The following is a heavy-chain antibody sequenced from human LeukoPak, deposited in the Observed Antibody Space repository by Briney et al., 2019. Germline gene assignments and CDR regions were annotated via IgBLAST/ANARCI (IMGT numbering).Heavy chain of an antibody. J-gene: IGHJ4*01. CDR2: LSGSGITT. CDR3: AKGIYSSGWSYFDY. CDR1: GFTFSNSA. Sequence: GGSLRLSCAASGFTFSNSAMSWVRQAPGKGLEWVSTLSGSGITTYYADSVKGRFTISRDDSKNTLYLQMSSLRAEDTAVYYCAKGIYSSGWSYFDYWGHGTLVTVSS. V-gene: IGHV3-23*01. D-gene: IGHD6-19*01.